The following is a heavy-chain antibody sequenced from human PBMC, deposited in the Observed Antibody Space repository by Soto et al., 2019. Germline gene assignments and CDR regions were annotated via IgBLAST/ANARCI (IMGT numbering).Heavy chain of an antibody. V-gene: IGHV3-23*01. CDR2: ISGRGDDT. D-gene: IGHD3-22*01. CDR3: ARAQPTYSSSYFDY. CDR1: GFTFSSYA. J-gene: IGHJ4*02. Sequence: EVQLLESGGDLVQPGGSLRLSCAASGFTFSSYAMSWVRKAPRKGLEWVSTISGRGDDTYYTDSVKGRFTISRDNSKNTLYVHMNSLRAEDTAVYYCARAQPTYSSSYFDYWGQGTLVTVSS.